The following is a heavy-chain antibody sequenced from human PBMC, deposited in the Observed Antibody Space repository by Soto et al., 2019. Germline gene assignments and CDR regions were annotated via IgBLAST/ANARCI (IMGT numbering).Heavy chain of an antibody. V-gene: IGHV3-48*02. CDR1: GFDFSNYI. Sequence: VQLVESGGGLVHPGGSLRLSCAASGFDFSNYIMNWVRQAPGKGLEWISYISGSSTTILYADSVKGRFTVSRDNAKNSLYLQMNSLRDEDTAVYYCARVGAYWGQGTLVTVSS. CDR2: ISGSSTTI. J-gene: IGHJ4*02. CDR3: ARVGAY.